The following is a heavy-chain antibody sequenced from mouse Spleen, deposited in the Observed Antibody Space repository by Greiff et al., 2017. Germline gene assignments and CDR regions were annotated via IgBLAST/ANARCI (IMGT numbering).Heavy chain of an antibody. V-gene: IGHV5-6*02. CDR1: GFTFSSYG. Sequence: EVKLVESGGDLVKPGGSLKLSCAASGFTFSSYGMSWVRQTPDKRLEWVATISSGGSYTYYPDSVKGRFTISRDNAKNTLYLQMSSLKSEDTAMYYCARHTSAYYGNYGWFAYWGQGTLVTVSA. CDR2: ISSGGSYT. J-gene: IGHJ3*01. CDR3: ARHTSAYYGNYGWFAY. D-gene: IGHD2-10*01.